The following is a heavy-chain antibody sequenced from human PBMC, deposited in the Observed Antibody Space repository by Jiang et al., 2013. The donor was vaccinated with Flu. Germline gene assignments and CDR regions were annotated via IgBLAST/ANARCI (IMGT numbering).Heavy chain of an antibody. CDR3: ARGEGDSSPDY. J-gene: IGHJ4*02. D-gene: IGHD3-22*01. V-gene: IGHV3-11*05. Sequence: SVKGRFTISRDNAKNSLYLQMNSLRAEDTAVYYCARGEGDSSPDYWGQGTLVTVSS.